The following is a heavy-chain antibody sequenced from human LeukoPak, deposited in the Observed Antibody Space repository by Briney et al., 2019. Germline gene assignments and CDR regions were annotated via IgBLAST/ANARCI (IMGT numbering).Heavy chain of an antibody. Sequence: PSETLSLTCTVSGGSISSSSYYWGWIRQPPGKGLEWIGSIYYSGSTYYNPSLKSRVTISVDTSKNQFSLRLSSVTAADTAVYYCARSGYAPFDYWGQGTLVTVSS. CDR1: GGSISSSSYY. D-gene: IGHD5-12*01. CDR3: ARSGYAPFDY. CDR2: IYYSGST. J-gene: IGHJ4*02. V-gene: IGHV4-39*01.